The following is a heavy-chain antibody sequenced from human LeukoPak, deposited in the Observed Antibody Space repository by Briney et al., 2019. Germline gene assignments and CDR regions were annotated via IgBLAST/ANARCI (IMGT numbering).Heavy chain of an antibody. V-gene: IGHV3-21*01. CDR1: GFTFSSYG. Sequence: GRSLRLSCAASGFTFSSYGMHWVRQAQGKGLEWVASMSTTGKYIYYADSVKGRFTISRDNAKNSQFLQMDSMRVEDTAVYYCARVAMTSGGDRGYFYFYYMDVWGKGTMVTVSS. CDR3: ARVAMTSGGDRGYFYFYYMDV. D-gene: IGHD3-10*01. CDR2: MSTTGKYI. J-gene: IGHJ6*03.